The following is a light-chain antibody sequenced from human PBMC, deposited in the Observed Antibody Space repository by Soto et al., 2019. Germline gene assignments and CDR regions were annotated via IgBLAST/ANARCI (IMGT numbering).Light chain of an antibody. CDR1: QSVSSN. CDR3: QHYNNLPLT. J-gene: IGKJ4*01. Sequence: EIVTTQSPATLSVSPGERATLSCRASQSVSSNLAWYQQIPGQAPRLLIYAVSIRATGIPARFSGSGSGTEFTLTISSLQSEDFAVYYCQHYNNLPLTFGGGTKVEIK. V-gene: IGKV3-15*01. CDR2: AVS.